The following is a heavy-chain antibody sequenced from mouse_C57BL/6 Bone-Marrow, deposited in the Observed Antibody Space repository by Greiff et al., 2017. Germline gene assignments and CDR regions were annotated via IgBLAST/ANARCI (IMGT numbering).Heavy chain of an antibody. Sequence: VQLKQSGPELVKPGASVKISCKASGYAFSSSWMNWVKQRPGKGLEWIGRIYPGDGDTNYNGKFKGKATLTAAKSSSTAYMQLSSLTSEDSAVYFCAKAMVTKDWGQGTLVTVSA. D-gene: IGHD2-2*01. CDR2: IYPGDGDT. J-gene: IGHJ3*01. CDR3: AKAMVTKD. V-gene: IGHV1-82*01. CDR1: GYAFSSSW.